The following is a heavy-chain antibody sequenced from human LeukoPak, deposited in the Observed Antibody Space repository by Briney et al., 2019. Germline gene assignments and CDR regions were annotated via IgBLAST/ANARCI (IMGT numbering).Heavy chain of an antibody. CDR1: GGSFSGYY. CDR2: INHSGST. CDR3: ARWLGSDFDY. J-gene: IGHJ4*02. D-gene: IGHD3-10*01. V-gene: IGHV4-34*01. Sequence: SETLSLTCAVYGGSFSGYYWSWIRQPPGKGLEWIGEINHSGSTNYNPSLKSRVTISVDTSKNQFSLKLSSVTAADTAVYYCARWLGSDFDYWGQGTLVTVSS.